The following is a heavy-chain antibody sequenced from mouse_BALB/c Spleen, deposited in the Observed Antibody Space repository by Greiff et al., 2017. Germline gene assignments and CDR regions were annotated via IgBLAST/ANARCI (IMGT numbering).Heavy chain of an antibody. CDR1: GYSITSGYY. CDR3: ARDDILLAMDY. V-gene: IGHV3-6*02. CDR2: ISYDGSN. Sequence: EVQLVESGPGLVKPSQSLSLTCSVTGYSITSGYYWNWIRQFPGNKLEWMGYISYDGSNNYNPSLKNRISITRDTSKNQFFLKLNSVTTEDTATYYCARDDILLAMDYWGQGTSVTVSS. J-gene: IGHJ4*01.